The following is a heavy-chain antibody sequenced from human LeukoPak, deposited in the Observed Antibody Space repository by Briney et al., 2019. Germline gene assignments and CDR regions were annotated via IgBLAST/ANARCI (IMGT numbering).Heavy chain of an antibody. CDR2: INHSGST. J-gene: IGHJ4*02. CDR1: GGSFSGYY. V-gene: IGHV4-34*01. CDR3: ARALGYCSGGSCYYFDY. D-gene: IGHD2-15*01. Sequence: SETLSLTCAVYGGSFSGYYWSWIRQPPGKGLEWIGEINHSGSTNYNPSLKCRVTISVDTSKNQFSLKLSSVTAADTAVYYCARALGYCSGGSCYYFDYWGQGTLVTVSS.